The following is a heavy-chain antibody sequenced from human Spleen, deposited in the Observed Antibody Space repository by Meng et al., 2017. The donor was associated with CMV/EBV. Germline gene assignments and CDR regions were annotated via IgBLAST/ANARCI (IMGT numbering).Heavy chain of an antibody. CDR3: ASLRGGFGEPPKNWFDP. CDR2: IYYSGST. V-gene: IGHV4-39*07. J-gene: IGHJ5*02. CDR1: GGSTSSSSYY. D-gene: IGHD3-10*01. Sequence: QASGPGRVKPSATLCLTCTVSGGSTSSSSYYWGWIRQPPGKGLEWIGSIYYSGSTYYNPSLKSRVTISVDTSKNQFSLKLSSVTAADTAVYYCASLRGGFGEPPKNWFDPWGQGTLVTVSS.